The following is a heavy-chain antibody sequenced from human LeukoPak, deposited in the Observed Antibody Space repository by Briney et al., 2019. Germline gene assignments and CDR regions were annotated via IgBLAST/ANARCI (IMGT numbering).Heavy chain of an antibody. CDR2: INHSGST. CDR1: GGSLSGFY. CDR3: ARVYSSGWYHWLDP. D-gene: IGHD6-19*01. Sequence: SETLSLTCTVSGGSLSGFYWSWIRQPPGKGLEWIGEINHSGSTNYNPSLKSRVTISVDTSKNQFSLKLSSVTAADTAVYYCARVYSSGWYHWLDPWGQGTLVTVSS. J-gene: IGHJ5*02. V-gene: IGHV4-34*01.